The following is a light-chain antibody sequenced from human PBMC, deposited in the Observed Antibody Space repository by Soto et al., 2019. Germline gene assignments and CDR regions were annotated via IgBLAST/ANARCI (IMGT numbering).Light chain of an antibody. V-gene: IGLV2-14*03. J-gene: IGLJ1*01. CDR1: SSDVGAYDF. CDR3: SSYTSSSTRV. Sequence: SVLTQPASVSGSPGQSITLSCTGTSSDVGAYDFVSWYQQHPDKAPKLMIYEVSNRPSGVSNRFSGSKSVNTATLTISGLQAEDEADYYCSSYTSSSTRVFGTGTKVTV. CDR2: EVS.